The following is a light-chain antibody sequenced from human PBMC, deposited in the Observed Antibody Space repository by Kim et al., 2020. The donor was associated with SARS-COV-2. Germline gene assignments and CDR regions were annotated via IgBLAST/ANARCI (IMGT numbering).Light chain of an antibody. J-gene: IGKJ1*01. CDR1: QSIYSW. CDR2: DAS. V-gene: IGKV1-5*01. CDR3: QQYNAYPWT. Sequence: DIQMTQSPSTLSASVGDRVTITCRASQSIYSWLAWYQQKPGKAPKLLISDASILESGVPSRFSGSESGTEFTLTINSLQPDDFATYFCQQYNAYPWTFGQGTMVDIK.